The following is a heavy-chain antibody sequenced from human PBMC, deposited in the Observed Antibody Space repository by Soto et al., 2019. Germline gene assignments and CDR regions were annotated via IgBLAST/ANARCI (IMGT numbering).Heavy chain of an antibody. CDR2: IWYDGSNK. D-gene: IGHD2-2*01. CDR3: ARSSYCSSTSCYGSLYYYGMDV. V-gene: IGHV3-33*01. CDR1: GFTFSSYG. Sequence: GGSLRLSCAASGFTFSSYGLHWVRQAPGKGLEGVAVIWYDGSNKYYADSVKGRFTISRDNSKNTLYLQMNSLRAEDTAVYYCARSSYCSSTSCYGSLYYYGMDVWGQGTTVTVSS. J-gene: IGHJ6*02.